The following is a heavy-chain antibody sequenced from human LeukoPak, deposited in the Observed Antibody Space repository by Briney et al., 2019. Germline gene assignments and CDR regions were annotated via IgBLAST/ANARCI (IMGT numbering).Heavy chain of an antibody. J-gene: IGHJ4*02. D-gene: IGHD3-22*01. V-gene: IGHV3-21*01. CDR3: ARDPSYYDSSGYYSSY. CDR2: ISSSSSYI. CDR1: GFTFSSYS. Sequence: GGSLRLPCAASGFTFSSYSMNWVRQAPGKGLEWVSSISSSSSYIYYADSVKGRFTISRDNAKNSLYLQMNSLRAEDTAVYYCARDPSYYDSSGYYSSYWGQGTLVTVSS.